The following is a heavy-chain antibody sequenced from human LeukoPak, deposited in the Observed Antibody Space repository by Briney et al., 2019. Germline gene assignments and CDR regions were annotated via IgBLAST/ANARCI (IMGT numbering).Heavy chain of an antibody. D-gene: IGHD3-3*01. CDR2: ISYDGSNK. J-gene: IGHJ4*02. CDR1: GFTFSSYA. Sequence: GRSLRLSCAASGFTFSSYAMHWVRQAPGKWLEWVAVISYDGSNKYYADSVKGRFTISRDNSKNTLYLQMNSLRAEDTAVYYCARDSTDYDFWSGPRSTDYWGQGTLVTVSS. V-gene: IGHV3-30-3*01. CDR3: ARDSTDYDFWSGPRSTDY.